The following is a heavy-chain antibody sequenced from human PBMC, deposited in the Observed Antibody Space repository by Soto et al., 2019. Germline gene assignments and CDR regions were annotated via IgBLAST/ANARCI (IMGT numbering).Heavy chain of an antibody. CDR3: AKDHLETTVTTPSY. CDR1: GFTFSSYG. D-gene: IGHD4-17*01. J-gene: IGHJ4*02. CDR2: ISYDGNNK. V-gene: IGHV3-30*18. Sequence: QVQLVESGGGVVQPGRSLRLSCAASGFTFSSYGMHWVRQAPGKGLEWVAVISYDGNNKYYEDSVKGRFTISRDNFKNTLSLQMDSLRAEDTAMYYCAKDHLETTVTTPSYWGQGTLVTVSS.